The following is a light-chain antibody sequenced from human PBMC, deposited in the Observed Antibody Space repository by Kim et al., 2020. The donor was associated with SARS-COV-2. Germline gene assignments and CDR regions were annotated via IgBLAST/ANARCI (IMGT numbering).Light chain of an antibody. CDR2: GAS. CDR3: QQSHSAPIT. V-gene: IGKV1-39*01. J-gene: IGKJ5*01. CDR1: QTISTY. Sequence: GSVGDSVTRACRASQTISTYLNWYQQKAGQAPRLLIYGASTLQGGVPSRFSGSGSGTEFTLTIANVPPEDFATYYCQQSHSAPITFGQGTRLEIK.